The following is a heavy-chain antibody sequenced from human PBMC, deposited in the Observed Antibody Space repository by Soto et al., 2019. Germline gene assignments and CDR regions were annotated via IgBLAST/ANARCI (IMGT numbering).Heavy chain of an antibody. CDR2: ISAYNGNT. J-gene: IGHJ4*02. Sequence: QVQLVQSGAEVKKPGASVKVSCKASGYTFTSYGISWVRQAPGQGLEWMGWISAYNGNTNYAQKLRGRATKTKATPGNTAHRGGGGWGSAHGAVYWGAGGGYTFVSPREFDSGGRGPL. CDR1: GYTFTSYG. CDR3: AGGGYTFVSPREFDS. D-gene: IGHD5-18*01. V-gene: IGHV1-18*04.